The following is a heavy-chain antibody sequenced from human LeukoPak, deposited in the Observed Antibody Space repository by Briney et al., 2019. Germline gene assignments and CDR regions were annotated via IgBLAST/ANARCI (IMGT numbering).Heavy chain of an antibody. CDR2: ISPSGDIK. V-gene: IGHV3-23*01. CDR1: GFTFSRHG. D-gene: IGHD5-24*01. CDR3: AKDDAWLQYND. J-gene: IGHJ4*02. Sequence: GGTLRLSCVASGFTFSRHGMNWVRQAPGKGLEWVSGISPSGDIKYYVDSVKGRFTVSRDNSKNTLYLQMNSLRDEDTAVYYCAKDDAWLQYNDWGQGTLVTVSS.